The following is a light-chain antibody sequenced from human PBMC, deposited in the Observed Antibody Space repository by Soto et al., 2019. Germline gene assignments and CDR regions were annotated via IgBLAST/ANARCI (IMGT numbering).Light chain of an antibody. J-gene: IGLJ2*01. CDR1: NIESKS. Sequence: SYELTQPPSVSVAPGQTARITCGENNIESKSVHWYQQKPGQAPVLVVSDDSDRPSGIPERFSGSNSGNTATLTISSVEAGDEADYYCQVWDSSRALVIFAGGTKVTVL. CDR2: DDS. V-gene: IGLV3-21*02. CDR3: QVWDSSRALVI.